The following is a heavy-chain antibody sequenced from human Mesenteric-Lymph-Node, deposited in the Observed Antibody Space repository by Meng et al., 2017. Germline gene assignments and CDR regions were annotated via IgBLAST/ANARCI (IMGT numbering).Heavy chain of an antibody. V-gene: IGHV3-53*01. J-gene: IGHJ6*02. CDR2: IYSCGST. Sequence: GGSLRLSCAAPGFTVSSHYMSWVRQAPGKGPEWVSVIYSCGSTYYADSVKGRCTISRDNSKNTLYLPINSLRAEDTAVCYCASSLVASTFVYYYYGMDGWGQGTTVTVSS. CDR1: GFTVSSHY. D-gene: IGHD2-8*02. CDR3: ASSLVASTFVYYYYGMDG.